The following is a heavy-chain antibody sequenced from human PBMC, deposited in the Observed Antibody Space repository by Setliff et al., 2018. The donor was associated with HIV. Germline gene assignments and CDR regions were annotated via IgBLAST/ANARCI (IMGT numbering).Heavy chain of an antibody. V-gene: IGHV4-34*01. Sequence: ETLSLTCAVYGESLSAYYWTWTRQPPGKGLEWIGEISHGGSANYNPSLKSRVTISEDTSKNQFSLKLKSATAADTAVYYCARGRGPVGGDAIDIWGQGTMVTV. D-gene: IGHD3-16*01. J-gene: IGHJ3*02. CDR2: ISHGGSA. CDR3: ARGRGPVGGDAIDI. CDR1: GESLSAYY.